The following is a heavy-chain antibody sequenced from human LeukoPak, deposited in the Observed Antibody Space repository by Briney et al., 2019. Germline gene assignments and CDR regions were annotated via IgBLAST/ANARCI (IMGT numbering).Heavy chain of an antibody. CDR3: ARRLFRRYCTNGVCYPRKDYYGMDV. Sequence: GGSLRLSCAASGFTFNIYSMSWVRQAPGKGLEWVSSISSTSSYKYYADSLKGRFTISRDNAKDSLFLQMNSLRAEETAVYFCARRLFRRYCTNGVCYPRKDYYGMDVWGQGTTVTASS. CDR2: ISSTSSYK. V-gene: IGHV3-21*01. J-gene: IGHJ6*02. D-gene: IGHD2-8*01. CDR1: GFTFNIYS.